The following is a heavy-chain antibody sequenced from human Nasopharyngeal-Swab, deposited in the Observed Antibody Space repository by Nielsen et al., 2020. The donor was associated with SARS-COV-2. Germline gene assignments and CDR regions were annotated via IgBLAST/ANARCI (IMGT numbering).Heavy chain of an antibody. CDR3: ARDLPLFGSGSPSHQDY. V-gene: IGHV3-33*01. Sequence: GGSLRLSCAASGFTFSSYGMHWVRQAPGKGLERVAVIWYDGSNKYYADSVEGRFTISRDNSKNTLYLQMNSLRAEDTAVYYCARDLPLFGSGSPSHQDYWGQGTLVTVSS. J-gene: IGHJ4*02. CDR2: IWYDGSNK. D-gene: IGHD3-10*01. CDR1: GFTFSSYG.